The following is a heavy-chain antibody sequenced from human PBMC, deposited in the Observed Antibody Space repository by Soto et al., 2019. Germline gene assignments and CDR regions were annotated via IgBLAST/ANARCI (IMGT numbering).Heavy chain of an antibody. CDR2: IIPIFGTA. J-gene: IGHJ6*02. D-gene: IGHD2-2*02. Sequence: QVQLVQSGAEVKKPGSSVKVSCKASGGTFSSYAISWVRQAPGQGLEWMGGIIPIFGTANYAQKFQGRVTITADKSTSTAYMELSSLRSEDTAVYYCASPYCSSTSCYTGNYYYYGMDVWGQGTTVTVSS. V-gene: IGHV1-69*06. CDR3: ASPYCSSTSCYTGNYYYYGMDV. CDR1: GGTFSSYA.